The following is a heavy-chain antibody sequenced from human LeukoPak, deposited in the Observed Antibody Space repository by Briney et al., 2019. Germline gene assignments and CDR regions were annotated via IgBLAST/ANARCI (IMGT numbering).Heavy chain of an antibody. J-gene: IGHJ4*02. D-gene: IGHD3-16*01. CDR2: IYISGST. Sequence: KASETLSLTCTVSGGSISSYYWSWIRQPAGKGLEWIGRIYISGSTNYNPPLKSRLTISVDTSKNQFSLKLSSVTAADTAVYYCARHAVGFMTRNYFDYWGQGTLVTVSS. CDR1: GGSISSYY. CDR3: ARHAVGFMTRNYFDY. V-gene: IGHV4-4*07.